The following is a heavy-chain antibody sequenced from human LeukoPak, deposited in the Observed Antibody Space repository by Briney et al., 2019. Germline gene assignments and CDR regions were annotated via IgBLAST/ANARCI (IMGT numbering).Heavy chain of an antibody. CDR2: IYPGDSDT. V-gene: IGHV5-51*01. D-gene: IGHD6-13*01. CDR3: ARGRGIAAAGTPGWFDP. J-gene: IGHJ5*02. CDR1: GYSFTSYW. Sequence: GESLKISCKGSGYSFTSYWIGWVRQMPGKGLEWMGIIYPGDSDTRYSPSFQGQVTISADKTISTAYLQWSSLKASDTAMYYCARGRGIAAAGTPGWFDPWGQGTLVTVSS.